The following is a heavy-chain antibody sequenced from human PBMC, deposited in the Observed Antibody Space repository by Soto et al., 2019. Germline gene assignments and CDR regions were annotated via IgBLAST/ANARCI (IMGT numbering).Heavy chain of an antibody. CDR3: AALYPYESSGYHLNY. J-gene: IGHJ4*02. CDR1: GGPFGGCC. D-gene: IGHD3-22*01. Sequence: AEALSLAGAGDGGPFGGCCCSWIRPPPGKGLEWIGEINHSGSTNYNPSLKSRVTISVDTSKNQFSLKLRSVTAADTAVFYCAALYPYESSGYHLNYWGQGALVTVSS. CDR2: INHSGST. V-gene: IGHV4-34*01.